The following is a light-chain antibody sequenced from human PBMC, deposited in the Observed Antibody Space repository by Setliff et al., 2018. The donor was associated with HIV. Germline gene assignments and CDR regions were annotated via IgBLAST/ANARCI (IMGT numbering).Light chain of an antibody. J-gene: IGLJ1*01. CDR3: ATWDDSLSGYV. Sequence: QSVLTQPPSASGTPGQRVTISCSGSSSNIGSNTVNWYQQLPGTAPKLLIHSDNQRPSGVPDRFSGSKSGTSASLAISGLRSEDEGDYYCATWDDSLSGYVFGTGTKV. CDR1: SSNIGSNT. CDR2: SDN. V-gene: IGLV1-44*01.